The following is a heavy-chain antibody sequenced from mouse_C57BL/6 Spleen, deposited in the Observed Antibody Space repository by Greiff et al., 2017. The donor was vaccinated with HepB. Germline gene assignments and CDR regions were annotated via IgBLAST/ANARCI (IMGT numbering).Heavy chain of an antibody. V-gene: IGHV5-12*01. CDR2: ISNGGGST. CDR3: ASTGEGWFAY. J-gene: IGHJ3*01. CDR1: GFTFSDYY. D-gene: IGHD4-1*02. Sequence: EVKLVESGGGLVQPGGSLKLSCAASGFTFSDYYMYWVRQTPEKRLEWVAYISNGGGSTYYPDTVKGRFTISRDNAKNTLYLQMSRLKSEDTAMYYCASTGEGWFAYWGQGTLVTVSA.